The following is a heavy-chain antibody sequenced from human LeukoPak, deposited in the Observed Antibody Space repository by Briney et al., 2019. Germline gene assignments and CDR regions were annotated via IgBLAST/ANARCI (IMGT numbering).Heavy chain of an antibody. CDR3: ARTVTTVTTCAFDI. D-gene: IGHD4-17*01. CDR1: GYTFTSYG. V-gene: IGHV1-18*01. J-gene: IGHJ3*02. CDR2: ISAYNGNT. Sequence: ASVKVSCKASGYTFTSYGISWARQAPGQGLEWMGWISAYNGNTNYAQKLQGRVTMTTDTSTSTAYMELRSLRSDDTAVYYCARTVTTVTTCAFDIWGQGTMVTVSS.